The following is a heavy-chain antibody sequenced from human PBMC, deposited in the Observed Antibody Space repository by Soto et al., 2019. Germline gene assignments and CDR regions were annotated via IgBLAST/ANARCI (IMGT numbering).Heavy chain of an antibody. CDR3: AKETYSGPLDY. D-gene: IGHD2-15*01. J-gene: IGHJ4*02. CDR1: GFTFSSYG. CDR2: ISYDGSNK. Sequence: QVQLVESGGGVVQPGRSLRLSCAASGFTFSSYGMHWVRQAPGKGLEWVAVISYDGSNKYYADSVKGRFTISRDNSKNMLYLQMSSLRAEDTAVYYFAKETYSGPLDYWGQGTLVTVSS. V-gene: IGHV3-30*18.